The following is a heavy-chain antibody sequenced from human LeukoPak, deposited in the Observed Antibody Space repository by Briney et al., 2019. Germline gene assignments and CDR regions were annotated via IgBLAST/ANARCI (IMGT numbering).Heavy chain of an antibody. Sequence: PSETLSLTCTVSGGSINNYYWSWIRQPPGKGLEWIAYIYYTGSTNDNPSLKRRVTISVDTSKNQFSLKLSSVTAADTAIYYCARIESSTWFDFDYWGQGIPVTVSS. CDR3: ARIESSTWFDFDY. D-gene: IGHD6-13*01. CDR1: GGSINNYY. V-gene: IGHV4-59*08. J-gene: IGHJ4*02. CDR2: IYYTGST.